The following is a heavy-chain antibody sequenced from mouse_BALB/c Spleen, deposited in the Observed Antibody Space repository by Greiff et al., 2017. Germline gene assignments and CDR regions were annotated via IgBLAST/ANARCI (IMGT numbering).Heavy chain of an antibody. V-gene: IGHV1-20*02. CDR1: GYSFTGYF. J-gene: IGHJ4*01. D-gene: IGHD2-4*01. Sequence: VQLKQSGPELVKPGASVKISCKASGYSFTGYFMNWVMQSHGKSLEWIGRINPYNGDTFYNQKFKGKATLTVDKSSSTAHMELRSLASEDSAVYYCARRGITTDYAMDYWGQGTSVTVSS. CDR3: ARRGITTDYAMDY. CDR2: INPYNGDT.